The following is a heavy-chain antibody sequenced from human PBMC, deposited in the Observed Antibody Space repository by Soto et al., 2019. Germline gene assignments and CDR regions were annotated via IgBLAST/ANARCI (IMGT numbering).Heavy chain of an antibody. J-gene: IGHJ5*02. CDR2: ISYDGSNK. Sequence: QVQLVESGGGVVQPGRSLRLSCAASGFTFSSYGMHWVRQAPGKGLEWVAVISYDGSNKYYADSVKGRFTISRDNSKNTLYLQMNSLRAEDTALYYWAKATYSSPALNWFDPWGQGTLVTVSS. CDR3: AKATYSSPALNWFDP. D-gene: IGHD6-13*01. V-gene: IGHV3-30*18. CDR1: GFTFSSYG.